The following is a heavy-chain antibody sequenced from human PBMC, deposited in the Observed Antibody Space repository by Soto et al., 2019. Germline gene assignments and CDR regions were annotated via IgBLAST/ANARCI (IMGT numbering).Heavy chain of an antibody. D-gene: IGHD3-9*01. CDR3: ARLEGLATISYYFDF. Sequence: QLQLQESGPGLVTPSETLSITCSVSDDSINSDKYYWGWIRQPPGKGQEWIGSIYYRGNAYYNPSLHTRVTISLDKYSSQFSLKLNSVTAADSAVYFCARLEGLATISYYFDFWGPGALVTVSS. CDR2: IYYRGNA. V-gene: IGHV4-39*01. J-gene: IGHJ4*02. CDR1: DDSINSDKYY.